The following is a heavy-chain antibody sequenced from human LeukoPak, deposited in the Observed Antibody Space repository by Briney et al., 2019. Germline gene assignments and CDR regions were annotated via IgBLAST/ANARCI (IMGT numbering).Heavy chain of an antibody. CDR2: IYYSGST. D-gene: IGHD5-24*01. V-gene: IGHV4-59*12. CDR3: ARPRDGYNYWFDP. J-gene: IGHJ5*02. Sequence: SETLSLTCTVSGGSISSYYWSWIRQPPGKGLEWIGYIYYSGSTNYNPSLKSRVTISVDTSKNQFSLKLSSVTAADTAVYYCARPRDGYNYWFDPWGQGTLVTVSS. CDR1: GGSISSYY.